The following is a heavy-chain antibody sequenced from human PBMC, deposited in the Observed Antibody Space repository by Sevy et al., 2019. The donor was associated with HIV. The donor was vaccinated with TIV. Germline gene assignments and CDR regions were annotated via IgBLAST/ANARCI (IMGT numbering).Heavy chain of an antibody. CDR2: ITGSGDST. CDR1: GFTFNTYA. J-gene: IGHJ4*02. D-gene: IGHD1-26*01. CDR3: ASHGGSYPRHYIDY. Sequence: GGSLRLSCAASGFTFNTYAMSWVRQAPGRGLEWVSGITGSGDSTYYVDSVKDRFTISRDNSKDTLYLQMNSLRAEDTAVYYCASHGGSYPRHYIDYWGQGTLVTVSS. V-gene: IGHV3-23*01.